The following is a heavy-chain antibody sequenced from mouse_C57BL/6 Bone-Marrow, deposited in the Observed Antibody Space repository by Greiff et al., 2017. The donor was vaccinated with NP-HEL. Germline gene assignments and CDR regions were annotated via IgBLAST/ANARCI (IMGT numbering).Heavy chain of an antibody. CDR2: ISSGGSYT. CDR3: ARQGGYYPAWFAY. Sequence: EVQVVESGGDLVKPGGSLKLSCAASGFTFSSYGMSWVRQTPDKRLEWVATISSGGSYTYYPDSVKGRFTISRDNAKNTLYLQMSRLKSEDTAMYYCARQGGYYPAWFAYWGQGTLVTVSA. CDR1: GFTFSSYG. D-gene: IGHD1-1*01. J-gene: IGHJ3*01. V-gene: IGHV5-6*01.